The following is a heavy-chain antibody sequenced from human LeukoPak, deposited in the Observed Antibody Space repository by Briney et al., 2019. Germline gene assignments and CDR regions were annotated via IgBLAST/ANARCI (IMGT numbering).Heavy chain of an antibody. J-gene: IGHJ4*02. CDR2: IIPIFGTA. V-gene: IGHV1-69*06. Sequence: ASVKVSCKASGGTFSSYAISWVRQAPGQGLEWMGGIIPIFGTANYAQKFQGRVTITADKSTSTAYMELSSLRSEDTAVYYCARDRGAVAGTFDYWGQGTLVPVSS. CDR3: ARDRGAVAGTFDY. D-gene: IGHD6-19*01. CDR1: GGTFSSYA.